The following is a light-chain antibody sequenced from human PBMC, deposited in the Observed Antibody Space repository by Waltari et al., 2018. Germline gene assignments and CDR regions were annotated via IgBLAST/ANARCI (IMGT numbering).Light chain of an antibody. Sequence: QFVLTQPPSASGTPGQRVTISCSGRNSNIGRNTVNWYQQVPGTAPKLLIYSNNHLPSGLPDRFSGSKSCTSASLSISGLQSYDEADYYCAAWDDSLNGHLVFGGGTALTVL. CDR1: NSNIGRNT. CDR3: AAWDDSLNGHLV. J-gene: IGLJ2*01. CDR2: SNN. V-gene: IGLV1-44*01.